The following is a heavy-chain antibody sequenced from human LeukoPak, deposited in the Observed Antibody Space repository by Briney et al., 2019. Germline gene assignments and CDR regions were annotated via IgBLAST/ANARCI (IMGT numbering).Heavy chain of an antibody. D-gene: IGHD4-17*01. CDR2: ITGNAVTT. V-gene: IGHV3-23*01. J-gene: IGHJ4*02. CDR3: AKDFDGDYAMDY. CDR1: GFTFSNSA. Sequence: GGSLRLSCIASGFTFSNSAMNWVRQAPGKGLEWVSTITGNAVTTYYADSVKGRFTISRDNSKNTLYLQMISLRVEDTAVYYCAKDFDGDYAMDYWGQGTLVTVSS.